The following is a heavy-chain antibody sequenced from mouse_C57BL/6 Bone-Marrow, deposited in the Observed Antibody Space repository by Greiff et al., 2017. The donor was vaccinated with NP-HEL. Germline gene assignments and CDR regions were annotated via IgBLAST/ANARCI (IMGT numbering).Heavy chain of an antibody. V-gene: IGHV5-16*01. CDR3: ARERCNYVKGRRGWYFDV. CDR2: INYDGSST. CDR1: GFTFSDYY. J-gene: IGHJ1*03. D-gene: IGHD2-1*01. Sequence: EVMLVESEGGLVQPGSSMKLSCTASGFTFSDYYMAWVRQVPEKGLEWVANINYDGSSTYYLDSLKSRFIISRDNAKNILYLQMSSLKSEDTATYYCARERCNYVKGRRGWYFDVWGTGTTVTVSS.